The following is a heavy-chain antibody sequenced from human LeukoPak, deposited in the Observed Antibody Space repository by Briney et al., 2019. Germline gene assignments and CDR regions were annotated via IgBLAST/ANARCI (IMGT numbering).Heavy chain of an antibody. CDR3: ARDAALAVAGFFDY. J-gene: IGHJ4*02. CDR1: GGTFSSYA. V-gene: IGHV1-3*01. D-gene: IGHD6-19*01. Sequence: ASVKVSCKASGGTFSSYAISWVRQASGQRLEWMGWINAGNGNTKYSQKFQGRVTITRDTSASTAYMELSSLRSEDTAVYYCARDAALAVAGFFDYWGQGTLVTVSS. CDR2: INAGNGNT.